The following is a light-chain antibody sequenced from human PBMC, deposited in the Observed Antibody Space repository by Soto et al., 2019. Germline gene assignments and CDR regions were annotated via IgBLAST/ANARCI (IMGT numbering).Light chain of an antibody. CDR1: QNVNYN. CDR2: DAS. CDR3: QQYNNWPRT. J-gene: IGKJ1*01. V-gene: IGKV3-15*01. Sequence: IVMTQSPATLSVAPGERAALSCRASQNVNYNLAWYQQKPGQAPRLLIHDASVRATAIPARFSGSGSGTEFTLTISSLQSEDFAVYYCQQYNNWPRTFGQGTKVEIK.